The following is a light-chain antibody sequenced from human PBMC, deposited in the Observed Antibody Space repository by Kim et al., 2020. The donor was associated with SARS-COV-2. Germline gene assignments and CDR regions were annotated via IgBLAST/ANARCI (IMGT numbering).Light chain of an antibody. CDR1: QSIGSI. CDR3: HQSSTFPQT. V-gene: IGKV6-21*02. CDR2: YAT. Sequence: VTPKEKVTTTCRASQSIGSILHWYQQKPDQSPKLLIKYATQSISGVPSRFSGSASGTDFTLTINSLEAEDAATYYCHQSSTFPQTFGQGTKVDIK. J-gene: IGKJ1*01.